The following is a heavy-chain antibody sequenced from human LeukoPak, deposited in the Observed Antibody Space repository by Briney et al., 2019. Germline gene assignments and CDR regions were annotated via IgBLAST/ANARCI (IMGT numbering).Heavy chain of an antibody. CDR1: GFTFNYFW. J-gene: IGHJ4*02. V-gene: IGHV3-74*01. CDR3: ATVSEY. CDR2: INHDGTAT. Sequence: GGSLRLSCAASGFTFNYFWMHWVRQVPGKGPVWVSGINHDGTATYYADSAKGRFTISRDNAKNTVYLQMNGLRDEDASVYFCATVSEYWGQGTVVTVSS.